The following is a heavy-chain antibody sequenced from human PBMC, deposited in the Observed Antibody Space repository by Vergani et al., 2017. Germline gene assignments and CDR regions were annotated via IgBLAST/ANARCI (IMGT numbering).Heavy chain of an antibody. V-gene: IGHV3-30*04. CDR1: GFTFSNYA. D-gene: IGHD5-18*01. J-gene: IGHJ4*02. CDR3: ARDPDSSGYFDY. Sequence: QVQLVESGGGVVQPGRSLRLSCAASGFTFSNYALHWVRQAPDKGLEWVAVISYDGNNKYYSDSVKGRFTIARDNSKNTLYLQMNSLRTEDTAVYYCARDPDSSGYFDYWGQGTLVTVSS. CDR2: ISYDGNNK.